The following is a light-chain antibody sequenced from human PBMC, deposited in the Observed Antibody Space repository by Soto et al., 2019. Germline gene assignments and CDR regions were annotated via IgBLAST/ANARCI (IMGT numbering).Light chain of an antibody. V-gene: IGKV3-15*01. CDR1: QSVSSN. J-gene: IGKJ3*01. CDR2: GAS. CDR3: QQYNNWPPDGRT. Sequence: EIVMTQSPATLSVSPGERATLSCRASQSVSSNLAWYQQKPGQAPRLLIYGASTRATGIPARFSGSGSGTEFTLTISSLQSEDFAVYYCQQYNNWPPDGRTFGPGTKVDIK.